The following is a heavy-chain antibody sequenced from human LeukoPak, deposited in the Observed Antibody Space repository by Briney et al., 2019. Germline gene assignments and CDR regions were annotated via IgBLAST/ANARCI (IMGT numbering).Heavy chain of an antibody. Sequence: SETLSLTCTVSGGSISTYYWNWIRQPPGKGLEWIGHIHYSGSTNYKSSLKSRVIISVDTSKNQFSLKLSSVTAADTAVYYCARDHLIYYDSSGYYYGYNWFDPWGQGTLVTVSS. CDR3: ARDHLIYYDSSGYYYGYNWFDP. J-gene: IGHJ5*02. V-gene: IGHV4-59*12. CDR1: GGSISTYY. CDR2: IHYSGST. D-gene: IGHD3-22*01.